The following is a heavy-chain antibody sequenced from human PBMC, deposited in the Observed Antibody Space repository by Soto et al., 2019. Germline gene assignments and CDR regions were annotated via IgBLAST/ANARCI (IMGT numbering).Heavy chain of an antibody. Sequence: QVQLVESGGGVVQPGRSLRLSCAASGFTFSSFGMHWVRQAPGKGLEWVAVASYDGSYKYYADSVKGRFTISRDNSQNTLCLQMNCLRAGDTVVYCWGKAGSVVATTPDFDYWGQGTLVTVSS. V-gene: IGHV3-30*18. CDR2: ASYDGSYK. CDR3: GKAGSVVATTPDFDY. D-gene: IGHD5-12*01. CDR1: GFTFSSFG. J-gene: IGHJ4*02.